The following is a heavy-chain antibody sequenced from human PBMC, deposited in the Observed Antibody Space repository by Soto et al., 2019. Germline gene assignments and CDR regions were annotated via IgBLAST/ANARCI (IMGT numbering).Heavy chain of an antibody. J-gene: IGHJ5*02. D-gene: IGHD1-1*01. Sequence: QVQLVQSGTEVKKPVASVTVSCKSSGYTFTDFYLHWLRQAPGQGLEWVGWINPKTGDTKSSQKSQGRVTMYRDTSVRTAYIDLTSLTSDYTAMYYCATGTNGTTGWYHPWGQGTRVTVSS. CDR3: ATGTNGTTGWYHP. V-gene: IGHV1-2*02. CDR2: INPKTGDT. CDR1: GYTFTDFY.